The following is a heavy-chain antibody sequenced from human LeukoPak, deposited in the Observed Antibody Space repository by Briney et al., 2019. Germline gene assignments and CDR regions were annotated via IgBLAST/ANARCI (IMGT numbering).Heavy chain of an antibody. V-gene: IGHV1-58*02. J-gene: IGHJ3*02. CDR1: GFTFTSSA. D-gene: IGHD5-12*01. CDR3: AAGTPNIVAHDAFDI. CDR2: IVVGSGNT. Sequence: AASVKVSCKASGFTFTSSAMQWVRQARGQRLEWIGWIVVGSGNTNYAQKFQERVTITRDMSTSTAYMELSSLRSEDTAVYYCAAGTPNIVAHDAFDIWGQGTMVTVS.